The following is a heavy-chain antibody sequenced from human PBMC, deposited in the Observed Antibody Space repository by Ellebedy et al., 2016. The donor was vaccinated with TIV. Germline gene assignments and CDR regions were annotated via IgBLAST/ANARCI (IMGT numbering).Heavy chain of an antibody. Sequence: SGPTLVXPTPTLTLTCTFSVFSLSAYAVGVHWIRQPPGKALEWLALAYWNDDKQYSPSLQPRLTITKDTSKNQVVLTMTDVDPVDTATYYCAHRAGWLPDYWGPGTLITVS. J-gene: IGHJ4*02. V-gene: IGHV2-5*01. CDR2: AYWNDDK. D-gene: IGHD5-12*01. CDR3: AHRAGWLPDY. CDR1: VFSLSAYAVG.